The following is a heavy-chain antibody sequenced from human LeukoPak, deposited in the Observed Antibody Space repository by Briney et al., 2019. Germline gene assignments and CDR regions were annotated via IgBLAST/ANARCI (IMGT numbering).Heavy chain of an antibody. CDR2: IYTRGST. CDR1: GGSINNYY. CDR3: ARGRYCSADICSGGDAFDI. Sequence: SETLSLTCTVSGGSINNYYWSWIRRPAGKGLEWIGRIYTRGSTNYNPSLKSRVTMSVDTSKNQFSLKLSSVTAADTAVYYCARGRYCSADICSGGDAFDIWGQGTMVSVS. D-gene: IGHD2-15*01. J-gene: IGHJ3*02. V-gene: IGHV4-4*07.